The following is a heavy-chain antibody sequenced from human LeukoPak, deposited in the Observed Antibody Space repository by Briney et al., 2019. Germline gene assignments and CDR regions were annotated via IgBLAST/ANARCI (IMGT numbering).Heavy chain of an antibody. Sequence: ASVTVSFKSSVYTFTNYDINWVRPAAGQGLEWMGWMNPNSGNTGYAQKFQGRVTITRDTPINTAYMELTSLTSEDSAVYYCARGPSYSNYGAYHYYIDVWGKGTTVTVSS. CDR1: VYTFTNYD. CDR3: ARGPSYSNYGAYHYYIDV. V-gene: IGHV1-8*03. J-gene: IGHJ6*03. CDR2: MNPNSGNT. D-gene: IGHD4-11*01.